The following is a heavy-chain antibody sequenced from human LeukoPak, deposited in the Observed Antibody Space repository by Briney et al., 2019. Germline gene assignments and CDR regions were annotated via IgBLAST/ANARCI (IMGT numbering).Heavy chain of an antibody. CDR1: DYSISSGYY. V-gene: IGHV4-38-2*02. CDR3: ARRIYYDILTGYYVPFDY. J-gene: IGHJ4*02. CDR2: INHSGST. Sequence: SETLSLTCTVSDYSISSGYYWGWIRQPPGKGLEWIGEINHSGSTNYNPSLKSRVTISVDTSKNQFSLKLSSVTAADTAVYYCARRIYYDILTGYYVPFDYWGQGTLVTVSS. D-gene: IGHD3-9*01.